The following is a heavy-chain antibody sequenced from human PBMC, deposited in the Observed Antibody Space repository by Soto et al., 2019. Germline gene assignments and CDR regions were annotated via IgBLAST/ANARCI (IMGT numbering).Heavy chain of an antibody. CDR1: GFTFSSYG. J-gene: IGHJ6*02. V-gene: IGHV3-30*18. Sequence: SLRLSCAASGFTFSSYGMHWVRQAPGKGLEWVAVISHDGSNKYYADSVKGRFTISRDNSKNTLYLQMNSLRAEDTAVYYCAKDLRYFDWSRLYYGMDVWGQGTTVTVSS. D-gene: IGHD3-9*01. CDR2: ISHDGSNK. CDR3: AKDLRYFDWSRLYYGMDV.